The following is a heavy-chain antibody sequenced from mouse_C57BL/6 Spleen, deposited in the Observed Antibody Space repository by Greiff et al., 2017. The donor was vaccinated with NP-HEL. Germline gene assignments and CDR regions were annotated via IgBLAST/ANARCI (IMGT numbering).Heavy chain of an antibody. CDR3: ARGDTTATHWYFDV. Sequence: EVQLVESEGGLVQPGRSMKLSCTASGFTFSDYYMAWVRQVPEKGLEWVANINYDGSSTYYLDSLKSRFIISRDNAKNILYLQMSSLKSEDTATYYCARGDTTATHWYFDVWGTGTTVTVSS. J-gene: IGHJ1*03. CDR1: GFTFSDYY. D-gene: IGHD1-2*01. CDR2: INYDGSST. V-gene: IGHV5-16*01.